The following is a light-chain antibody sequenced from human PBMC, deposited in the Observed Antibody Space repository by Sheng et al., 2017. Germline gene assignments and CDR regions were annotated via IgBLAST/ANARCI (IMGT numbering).Light chain of an antibody. CDR2: GAS. CDR3: QQYDKSPLT. V-gene: IGKV3-20*01. Sequence: EIVLTQSPGTLSLSPGERATLSCRASRSVSSKFLAWYRQKPGQAPRLLIYGASTRATGIPDRFSGSGSGTDFTLTISKLEPEDFAVYYCQQYDKSPLTFGGGTKVEMK. CDR1: RSVSSKF. J-gene: IGKJ4*01.